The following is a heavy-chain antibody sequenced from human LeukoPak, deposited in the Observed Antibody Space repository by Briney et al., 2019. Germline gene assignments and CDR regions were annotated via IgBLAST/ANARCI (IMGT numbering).Heavy chain of an antibody. CDR2: ISGNAGST. CDR1: GFTLSSYA. Sequence: GGSLRLSCAASGFTLSSYAMSWVRQAPGKGLEWVSLISGNAGSTCYADSVKGRFTISRDIAKNTLYLQMNSLRAEDTAVYYCAKDGLQFSEWLPPLGYWGQGTLVTVSS. D-gene: IGHD3-3*01. V-gene: IGHV3-23*01. J-gene: IGHJ4*02. CDR3: AKDGLQFSEWLPPLGY.